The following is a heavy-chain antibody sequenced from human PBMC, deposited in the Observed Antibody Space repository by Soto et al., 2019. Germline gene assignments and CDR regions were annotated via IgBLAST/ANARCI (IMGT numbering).Heavy chain of an antibody. V-gene: IGHV1-18*01. CDR2: ISAYNGNT. CDR1: GYTFTSYG. Sequence: ASVKVSCKASGYTFTSYGISWVRQAPGQGLEWMGWISAYNGNTNYAQKLQDRVTMTTDTSTSTAYMELRSLRSDDTAVYYCARVWEVFCSSSRDYYYYGMDVWGQGTTVTVSS. J-gene: IGHJ6*02. D-gene: IGHD2-2*01. CDR3: ARVWEVFCSSSRDYYYYGMDV.